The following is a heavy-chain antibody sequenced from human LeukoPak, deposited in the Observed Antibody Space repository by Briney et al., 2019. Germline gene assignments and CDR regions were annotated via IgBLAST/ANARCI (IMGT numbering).Heavy chain of an antibody. J-gene: IGHJ4*02. D-gene: IGHD4-17*01. CDR2: INHSGST. CDR1: GGSFSGYY. CDR3: ARGIYGDYSFIPFFDY. Sequence: SETLSLTCAVYGGSFSGYYWSWIRQPPGKGLEWIGEINHSGSTNYNPSLKSRVTISVDTSKNQFSLKLSSVTAADTAVYYCARGIYGDYSFIPFFDYWGQGTLVTVSS. V-gene: IGHV4-34*01.